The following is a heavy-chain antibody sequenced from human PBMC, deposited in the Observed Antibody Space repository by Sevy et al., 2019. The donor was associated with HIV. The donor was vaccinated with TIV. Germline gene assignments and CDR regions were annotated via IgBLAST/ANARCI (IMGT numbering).Heavy chain of an antibody. CDR3: LTGRYYYYGMDV. CDR1: GYTCTSYG. Sequence: ASVKVSCKASGYTCTSYGISWVRQAPGQGLEGMGWISAYNGNTNYAQKLQGRVTMTTDTSTSTAYMELRSLRSDDTAVYYCLTGRYYYYGMDVWGQGTTVTVSS. V-gene: IGHV1-18*01. D-gene: IGHD3-9*01. CDR2: ISAYNGNT. J-gene: IGHJ6*02.